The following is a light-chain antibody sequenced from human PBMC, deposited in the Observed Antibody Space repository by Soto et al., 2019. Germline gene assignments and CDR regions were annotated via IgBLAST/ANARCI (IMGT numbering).Light chain of an antibody. CDR3: QQREDWPLT. V-gene: IGKV3-11*01. Sequence: EIVLTQSPATLSSSPGERATLSCRASQSVSTFLAWYQQKPGQAPRLVIYDASKRATGIPARFSGSGSGTDFTLTISSLXXXXXXVYYCQQREDWPLTFGXGXXXEI. CDR1: QSVSTF. CDR2: DAS. J-gene: IGKJ4*01.